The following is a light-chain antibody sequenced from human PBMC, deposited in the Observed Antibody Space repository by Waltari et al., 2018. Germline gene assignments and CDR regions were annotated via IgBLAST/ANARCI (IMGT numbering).Light chain of an antibody. CDR3: QVWDSSSDQQVV. Sequence: SYVLTQPPSVSVAPGKTARITCGGNNIGSESVHWYQQKPGQAPVLVIYFDSDWPSGIPQRFSGSKSGNTTTLTISRVEAGDEADYYCQVWDSSSDQQVVFGGGTKLTVL. J-gene: IGLJ2*01. V-gene: IGLV3-21*04. CDR1: NIGSES. CDR2: FDS.